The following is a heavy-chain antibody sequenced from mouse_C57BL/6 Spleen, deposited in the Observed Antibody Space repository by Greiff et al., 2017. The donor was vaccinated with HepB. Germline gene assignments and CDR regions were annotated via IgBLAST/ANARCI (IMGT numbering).Heavy chain of an antibody. V-gene: IGHV1-55*01. CDR3: ARLSDYDGGDWYFDV. Sequence: QVQLQQPGAELVKPGASVKMSCKASGYTFTSYWITWVKQRPGQGLEWIGDIYPGSGSTNYNEKFKSKATLTVDTSSSTAYMQLSSLTSEDSAVYYCARLSDYDGGDWYFDVWGTGTTVTVSS. D-gene: IGHD2-4*01. CDR1: GYTFTSYW. J-gene: IGHJ1*03. CDR2: IYPGSGST.